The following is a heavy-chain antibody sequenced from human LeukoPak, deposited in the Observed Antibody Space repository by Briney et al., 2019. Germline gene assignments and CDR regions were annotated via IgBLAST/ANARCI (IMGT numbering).Heavy chain of an antibody. J-gene: IGHJ4*02. V-gene: IGHV3-74*01. CDR3: ARDAPGNTALDY. CDR2: INGYGSST. Sequence: TGGSLRLSCAASGFTFVSYWMHWVRQAPGKGLVWVSRINGYGSSTDFADSVKGRFTISRDNAKNTLSLQMNSLRAEDTAVYYCARDAPGNTALDYWGQGTLVTVSS. CDR1: GFTFVSYW. D-gene: IGHD5-18*01.